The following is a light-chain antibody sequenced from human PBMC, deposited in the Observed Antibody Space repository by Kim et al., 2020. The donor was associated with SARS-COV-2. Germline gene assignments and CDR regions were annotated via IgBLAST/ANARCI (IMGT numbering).Light chain of an antibody. CDR3: CSYAGSNTWV. Sequence: GQSVAISCTGTSSDVGIYNYVSWYQQHPGKGPKFMIYDVNKRPSGVPDRFSGSKSGNTASLTISGLQAEDEADYYCCSYAGSNTWVFGTGTKVTVL. J-gene: IGLJ1*01. CDR2: DVN. V-gene: IGLV2-11*03. CDR1: SSDVGIYNY.